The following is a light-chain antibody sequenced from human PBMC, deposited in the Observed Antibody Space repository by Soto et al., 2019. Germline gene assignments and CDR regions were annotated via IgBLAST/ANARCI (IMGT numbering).Light chain of an antibody. CDR3: QQSYSSPWT. Sequence: EIQMTQSPSSLSASLGDRVTITCRASQSISSYLNWYQQKPGKAPNLLIYAASSWQSGVPSRFSGSGSWTDFTLTISSLQPEDFATYSCQQSYSSPWTFGQGTKVEIK. J-gene: IGKJ1*01. CDR1: QSISSY. CDR2: AAS. V-gene: IGKV1-39*01.